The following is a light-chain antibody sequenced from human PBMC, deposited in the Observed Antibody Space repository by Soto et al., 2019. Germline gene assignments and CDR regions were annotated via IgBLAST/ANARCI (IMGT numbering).Light chain of an antibody. CDR2: EDR. V-gene: IGLV2-14*03. CDR1: SSDVGGYAY. Sequence: QSALTQPASVSGSLGQSITISCTGTSSDVGGYAYVSWYQQHPGKAPKLMIYEDRNRPSGVSDRFSGSKSGNTASLTISGLQAEDEADYYCSSYSNTGSLVVFGGGTKLTVL. J-gene: IGLJ2*01. CDR3: SSYSNTGSLVV.